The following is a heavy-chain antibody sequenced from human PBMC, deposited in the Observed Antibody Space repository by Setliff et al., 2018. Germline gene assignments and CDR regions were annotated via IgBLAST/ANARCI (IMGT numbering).Heavy chain of an antibody. J-gene: IGHJ5*02. V-gene: IGHV1-2*06. Sequence: ASVKVSCKASGYTFTGYYMHWVRQAPGQGLEWMGRINPNSGGTNYAQKVQGRLTITMDTSANTAYLELSSLRSEDTALYYCARYNWNTNWFDPGGQGTLVTVSS. CDR2: INPNSGGT. CDR3: ARYNWNTNWFDP. CDR1: GYTFTGYY. D-gene: IGHD1-20*01.